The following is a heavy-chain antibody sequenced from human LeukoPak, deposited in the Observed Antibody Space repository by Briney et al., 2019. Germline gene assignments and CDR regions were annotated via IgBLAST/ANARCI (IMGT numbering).Heavy chain of an antibody. CDR3: AKYDGVATNLYFDY. CDR1: GFTFSSYA. Sequence: GGALTLSCTASGFTFSSYAMSGLRQAPAKGLESVSAISGSGGYTYYADSVKGRFTISRDNSKNTLYLQMNSLRAEDTAVYYCAKYDGVATNLYFDYWGQGTLVTVSS. J-gene: IGHJ4*02. CDR2: ISGSGGYT. V-gene: IGHV3-23*01. D-gene: IGHD5-12*01.